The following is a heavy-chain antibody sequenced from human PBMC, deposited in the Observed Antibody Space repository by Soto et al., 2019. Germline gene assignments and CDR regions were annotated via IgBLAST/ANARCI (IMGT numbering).Heavy chain of an antibody. Sequence: PGGSLRLSCAASGFTFRNYAMHWVRQAPGKGLGWVATISYDGDNKYYTDSVKGPFTISRDNSKNTLYLQMNSLRPEDTAVYYCERTWAKFSSYYYGMDTWGQGTTVTVSS. CDR1: GFTFRNYA. V-gene: IGHV3-30-3*01. J-gene: IGHJ6*02. D-gene: IGHD7-27*01. CDR2: ISYDGDNK. CDR3: ERTWAKFSSYYYGMDT.